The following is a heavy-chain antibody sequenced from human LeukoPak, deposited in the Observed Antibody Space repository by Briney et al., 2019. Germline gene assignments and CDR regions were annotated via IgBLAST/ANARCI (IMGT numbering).Heavy chain of an antibody. V-gene: IGHV3-23*01. D-gene: IGHD4-17*01. Sequence: PGGSLRLSCAASGFTFSSYAMSWVRQAPGKGLEWVSAISGSGGSTYYADSVKGRFTISRDNSKNTLYLQMNRVRAEDSAVYYCANYDYGAGGFDYWGQGTLVTFSS. CDR2: ISGSGGST. CDR3: ANYDYGAGGFDY. J-gene: IGHJ4*02. CDR1: GFTFSSYA.